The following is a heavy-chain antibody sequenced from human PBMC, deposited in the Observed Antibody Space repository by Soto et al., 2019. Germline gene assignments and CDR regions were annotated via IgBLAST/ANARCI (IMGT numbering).Heavy chain of an antibody. V-gene: IGHV3-23*01. D-gene: IGHD3-3*01. CDR3: ARLGFNYDFLSGYYNVHHYYGIDV. J-gene: IGHJ6*02. CDR1: GFTFSSYA. CDR2: ISGSGGST. Sequence: PGGSLRLSCAASGFTFSSYAMSWVRQAPGKGLEWVSAISGSGGSTYYADSVKVRFTISRDNSKNTLYLQMNSLRAEDTAVYYCARLGFNYDFLSGYYNVHHYYGIDVWGQGITVTVSS.